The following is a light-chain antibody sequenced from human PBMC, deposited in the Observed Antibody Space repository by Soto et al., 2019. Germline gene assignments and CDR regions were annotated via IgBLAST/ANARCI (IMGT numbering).Light chain of an antibody. CDR2: EVS. CDR3: SSFTSTSTQV. Sequence: QSALTQPPSASGSPGQSVTISCTGTSSDVGGYNYVSWYQQHPGKAPKLMIYEVSKRPSGVPDRFSGSKSGNTASLTVSGLQADDEADYYCSSFTSTSTQVFGGGTQLTVL. CDR1: SSDVGGYNY. J-gene: IGLJ3*02. V-gene: IGLV2-8*01.